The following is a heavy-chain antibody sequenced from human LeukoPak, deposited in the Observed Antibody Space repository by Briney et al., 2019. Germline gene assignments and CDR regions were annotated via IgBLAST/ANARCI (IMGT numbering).Heavy chain of an antibody. CDR3: ARAAAGPNTPLRYFDY. V-gene: IGHV1-2*02. CDR2: INPNSGGT. J-gene: IGHJ4*02. Sequence: ASVKVSCEASGYTFTGYYMHWVRQAPGQGLEWMGWINPNSGGTNYAQKFQGRVTMTRDTSISTAYMELSRLRSDDTAVYYCARAAAGPNTPLRYFDYWGQGTLVTVSS. CDR1: GYTFTGYY. D-gene: IGHD6-13*01.